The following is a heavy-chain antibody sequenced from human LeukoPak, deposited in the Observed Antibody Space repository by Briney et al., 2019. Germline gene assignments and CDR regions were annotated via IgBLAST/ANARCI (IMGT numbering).Heavy chain of an antibody. J-gene: IGHJ4*02. D-gene: IGHD2-8*02. Sequence: GGSLRLCCAASGFTFRTYGMNWVRQAPGKGLERVSYISGSSGSIYDADSVKGRFTISRDNAKNSLYLQMNSLRDEDTAFYYCARVYCTGGMCYTGLDYWGQGTLVTVSS. CDR2: ISGSSGSI. CDR3: ARVYCTGGMCYTGLDY. CDR1: GFTFRTYG. V-gene: IGHV3-48*02.